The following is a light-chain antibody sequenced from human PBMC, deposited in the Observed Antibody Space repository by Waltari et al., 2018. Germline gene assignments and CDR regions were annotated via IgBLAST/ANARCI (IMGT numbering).Light chain of an antibody. CDR1: SRDVGGYNY. V-gene: IGLV2-14*01. Sequence: QSALTQPASVSGSPGQSITISCTGTSRDVGGYNYVSRYQQHPGKAPKPMIYDVSKRPSGVSNRFSGSKSGNTASLTISGLQAEDEADYYCSSYTSSSTLYVFGTGTKVTVL. CDR2: DVS. J-gene: IGLJ1*01. CDR3: SSYTSSSTLYV.